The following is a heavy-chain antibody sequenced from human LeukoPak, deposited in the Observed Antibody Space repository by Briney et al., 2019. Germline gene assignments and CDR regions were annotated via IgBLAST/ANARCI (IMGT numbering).Heavy chain of an antibody. CDR3: ARGGGGRLRYFDWSRHLDY. Sequence: EASETLSLTCAVYGGSFSGYYWSGIRQPPGKGLEWIGEINHSGSTNYNPSLKSRVTISVDTSKNQFSLKLSSVTAADTAVYYCARGGGGRLRYFDWSRHLDYWGQGTLVTVSS. CDR1: GGSFSGYY. J-gene: IGHJ4*02. CDR2: INHSGST. D-gene: IGHD3-9*01. V-gene: IGHV4-34*01.